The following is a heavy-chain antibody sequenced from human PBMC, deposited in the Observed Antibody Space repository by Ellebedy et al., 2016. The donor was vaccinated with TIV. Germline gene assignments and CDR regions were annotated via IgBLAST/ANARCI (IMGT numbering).Heavy chain of an antibody. D-gene: IGHD3-3*01. J-gene: IGHJ4*02. CDR2: INAGNGNT. CDR1: GYTFTSYA. Sequence: ASVKVSCKASGYTFTSYAMHWVRQAPGQRLEWMGWINAGNGNTKYSQKFQGRVTITRDTSASTAYMELSSLRSEDTAVYYCARDGGAGYDFWSGYPQWGQGTLVTVSS. V-gene: IGHV1-3*01. CDR3: ARDGGAGYDFWSGYPQ.